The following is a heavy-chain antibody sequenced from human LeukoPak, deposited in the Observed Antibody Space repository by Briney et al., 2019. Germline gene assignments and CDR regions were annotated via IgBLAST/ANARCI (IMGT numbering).Heavy chain of an antibody. V-gene: IGHV1-2*02. CDR1: GYTFTGYY. D-gene: IGHD1-26*01. J-gene: IGHJ3*02. CDR3: ARVWWELPYDAFDI. CDR2: INPNSGGT. Sequence: ASVKVSCKASGYTFTGYYMHWVRKAPGQGLEWMGWINPNSGGTNYAQKFQGRVTMTRDTSISTAYMELSRLRSDDTAVYYCARVWWELPYDAFDIWGQGTMVTVSS.